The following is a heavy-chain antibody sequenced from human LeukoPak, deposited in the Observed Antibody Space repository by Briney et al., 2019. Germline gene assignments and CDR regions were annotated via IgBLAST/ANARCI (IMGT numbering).Heavy chain of an antibody. CDR3: ARAREVRGVIHSYFDY. Sequence: PGRSMRLSCAASGFTFSSHAMHWVRQAPGKGLEWVAIIWYDGSNKYYVDSVKGRFTISRDNSKNTLYLQMNSLRAEDTAVYYCARAREVRGVIHSYFDYWGQGTPVTVSS. J-gene: IGHJ4*02. V-gene: IGHV3-33*01. D-gene: IGHD3-10*01. CDR2: IWYDGSNK. CDR1: GFTFSSHA.